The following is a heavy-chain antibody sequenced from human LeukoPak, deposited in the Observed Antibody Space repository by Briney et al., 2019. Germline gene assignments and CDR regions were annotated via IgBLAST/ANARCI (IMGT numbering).Heavy chain of an antibody. J-gene: IGHJ4*02. CDR1: GGSFSGYY. D-gene: IGHD6-19*01. CDR2: INHSGST. V-gene: IGHV4-34*01. CDR3: ARGYSSGWYLNY. Sequence: SETLSLTCAVYGGSFSGYYWSWIRQPPGKGLEWIGEINHSGSTNYNPSLKSRVTISVDTSKNQFSLKLSSVTAADTAVYYCARGYSSGWYLNYWGQGTLVTVSS.